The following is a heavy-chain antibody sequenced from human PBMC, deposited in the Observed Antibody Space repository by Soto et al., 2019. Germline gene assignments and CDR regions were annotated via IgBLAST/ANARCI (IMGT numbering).Heavy chain of an antibody. CDR3: ARDHDSRGLERSPYDYYGMDV. D-gene: IGHD3-22*01. V-gene: IGHV4-59*01. CDR1: GGSISSYY. J-gene: IGHJ6*02. Sequence: SETLSLTCTVFGGSISSYYWSWIRQPPGKGLEWIGYIYYSGSTNYNPSLKSRVTISVDTSKNQFSLKLSSVTAADTAVYYCARDHDSRGLERSPYDYYGMDVWGQGTTVTVSS. CDR2: IYYSGST.